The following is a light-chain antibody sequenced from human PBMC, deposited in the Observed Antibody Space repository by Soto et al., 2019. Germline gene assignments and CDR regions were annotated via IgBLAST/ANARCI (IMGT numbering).Light chain of an antibody. CDR2: SAS. V-gene: IGKV1-27*01. J-gene: IGKJ3*01. CDR1: LVISSY. CDR3: QQRSTGPPFT. Sequence: IQLPPSNSSLSASVGDRVTMTSPVSLVISSYLNWYRQKPGKVPKLLICSASNLQSGVPSRFSGSGSGTDFTLTISGLQSEDFAVYYCQQRSTGPPFTFGPGTKVDIK.